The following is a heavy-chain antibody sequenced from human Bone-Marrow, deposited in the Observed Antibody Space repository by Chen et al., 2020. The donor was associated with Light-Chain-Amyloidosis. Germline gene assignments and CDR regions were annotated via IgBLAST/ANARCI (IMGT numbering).Heavy chain of an antibody. CDR2: IEQDGSGK. J-gene: IGHJ4*02. V-gene: IGHV3-7*03. CDR3: ASRYCTSERGRSSSWVGFDG. CDR1: GFWVRLNS. Sequence: AASGGGRVQARGSPRLACEVYGFWVRLNSMAWVRQVPGKGLEGVANIEQDGSGKSYVGSVKGRLTIARDNAKNSVYLQMNDLRAEGTGVYYCASRYCTSERGRSSSWVGFDGWGQGTTVTVSS. D-gene: IGHD6-13*01.